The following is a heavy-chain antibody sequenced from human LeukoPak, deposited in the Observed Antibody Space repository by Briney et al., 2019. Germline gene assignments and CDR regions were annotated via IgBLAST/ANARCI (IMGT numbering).Heavy chain of an antibody. CDR2: IRIYSGNT. V-gene: IGHV1-18*01. CDR3: ARDMWPYYYDSSGSSHAFDL. CDR1: GYTFVNYV. J-gene: IGHJ3*01. D-gene: IGHD3-22*01. Sequence: ASVKVSCKDSGYTFVNYVFSWVRQAPGQGLEWMGWIRIYSGNTNYAQKFQGRVTMPTDTFTNTAYMDLRSLRSDDTAVYYCARDMWPYYYDSSGSSHAFDLWGQGTMVTVSS.